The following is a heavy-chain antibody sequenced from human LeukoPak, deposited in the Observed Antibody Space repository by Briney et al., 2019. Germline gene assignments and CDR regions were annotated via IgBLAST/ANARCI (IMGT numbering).Heavy chain of an antibody. CDR2: IYHSGST. D-gene: IGHD5-24*01. Sequence: PSETPSLTCAVSGYSISSGYYWGWIRPPPGKGLEWIGSIYHSGSTYYNPSLKSRVTISVDTSKNQFSLKLSSVTAADTAVYYCARQEMATIMGFDYWGQGTLVTVSS. CDR3: ARQEMATIMGFDY. J-gene: IGHJ4*02. CDR1: GYSISSGYY. V-gene: IGHV4-38-2*01.